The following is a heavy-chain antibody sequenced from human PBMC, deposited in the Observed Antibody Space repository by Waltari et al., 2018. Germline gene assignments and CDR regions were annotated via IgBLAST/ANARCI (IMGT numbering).Heavy chain of an antibody. V-gene: IGHV1-69*01. CDR2: IIPICGTA. CDR3: ARDRTSSPLGAFDI. CDR1: GGTFSSYA. D-gene: IGHD2-2*01. J-gene: IGHJ3*02. Sequence: QVQLVQSGAEVKKPGSSVKVSCKASGGTFSSYAISWVRQAPGQGLEWMGGIIPICGTANDAQKCQGRVTITADESTSTAYMELSSLRSEDTAVYYCARDRTSSPLGAFDIWGQGTMVTVSS.